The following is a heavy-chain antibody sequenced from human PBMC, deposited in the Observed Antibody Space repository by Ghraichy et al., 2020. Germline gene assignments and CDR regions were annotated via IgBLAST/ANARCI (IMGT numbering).Heavy chain of an antibody. V-gene: IGHV4-39*01. CDR3: ARRDTYISRFDY. D-gene: IGHD3-9*01. J-gene: IGHJ4*02. Sequence: SETLSLTCTVSGGSIRGSTFYWVWIRQPPGRGLEWIGNINYRGSTNYNPSLKSRVTISVDTSKNQFSLRLTSVTAADTAVYYCARRDTYISRFDYCGQGTLVTVSS. CDR2: INYRGST. CDR1: GGSIRGSTFY.